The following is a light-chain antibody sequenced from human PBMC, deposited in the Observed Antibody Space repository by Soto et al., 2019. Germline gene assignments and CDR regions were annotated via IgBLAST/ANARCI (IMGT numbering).Light chain of an antibody. CDR1: QTVTSSY. Sequence: EIVLTQSPGTLSLSPGERATLSCRASQTVTSSYLAWYQKRPGQPPRLLIYDASSGATGIPDRFSGSGSGTDFTLTISRLEPEEFGVYYCQQYGSTPWTFGQGTKVEIK. J-gene: IGKJ1*01. V-gene: IGKV3-20*01. CDR2: DAS. CDR3: QQYGSTPWT.